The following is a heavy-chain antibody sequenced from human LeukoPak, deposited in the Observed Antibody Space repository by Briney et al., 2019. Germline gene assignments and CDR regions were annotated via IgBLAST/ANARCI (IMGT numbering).Heavy chain of an antibody. Sequence: GASVKVSCKASGYTFTGYYMHWVRQAPGQGLEWMGWINPNSGGTNYAQKFQGRVTMTRDTSISTAYMELGRLRSDDTAVYYCARVSYYDSSGYYTNRFDYWGQGTLVTVSS. V-gene: IGHV1-2*02. CDR1: GYTFTGYY. CDR3: ARVSYYDSSGYYTNRFDY. CDR2: INPNSGGT. D-gene: IGHD3-22*01. J-gene: IGHJ4*02.